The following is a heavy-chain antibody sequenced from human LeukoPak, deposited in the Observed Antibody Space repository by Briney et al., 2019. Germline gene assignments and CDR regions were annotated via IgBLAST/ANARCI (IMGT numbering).Heavy chain of an antibody. CDR3: AKFLPTHIVVANYYFDY. CDR1: GFTFSSYA. Sequence: GGSLRLSCAASGFTFSSYAMSWVRQAPGKGLEWVSAISGSGGSTYYADSVKGRFTISRDNSKNTLYLQMNSLRAEDTAVYYCAKFLPTHIVVANYYFDYWGQGTLVTISS. V-gene: IGHV3-23*01. J-gene: IGHJ4*02. D-gene: IGHD2-21*01. CDR2: ISGSGGST.